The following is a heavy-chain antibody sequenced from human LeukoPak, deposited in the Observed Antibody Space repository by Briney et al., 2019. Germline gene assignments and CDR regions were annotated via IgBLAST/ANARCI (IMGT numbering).Heavy chain of an antibody. CDR2: MNPNSGNT. D-gene: IGHD1-20*01. CDR3: ASSDNWNDDLDAFDI. CDR1: GYTFTSYD. Sequence: VASVKVSCMASGYTFTSYDINWVRQATGQGLEWMGWMNPNSGNTGYAQKFQGRVTMTRNTSISTAYMELSSLRSEDTAVYYCASSDNWNDDLDAFDIWGQGTMVTVSS. V-gene: IGHV1-8*01. J-gene: IGHJ3*02.